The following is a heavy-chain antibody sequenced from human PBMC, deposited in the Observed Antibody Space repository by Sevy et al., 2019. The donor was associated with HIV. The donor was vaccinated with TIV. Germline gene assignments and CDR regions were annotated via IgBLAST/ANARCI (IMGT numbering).Heavy chain of an antibody. Sequence: SETPSLTCAVSGGSISSGGYSWNWIRQPPGEGLEWIGYIFHTGSTYYNPSLKSRVTISVDRSKNQFSLQLSSVTAADTAIYYCARAAATVTTVTHFDYWGQGTLVTVSS. CDR2: IFHTGST. CDR3: ARAAATVTTVTHFDY. D-gene: IGHD4-17*01. CDR1: GGSISSGGYS. J-gene: IGHJ4*02. V-gene: IGHV4-30-2*01.